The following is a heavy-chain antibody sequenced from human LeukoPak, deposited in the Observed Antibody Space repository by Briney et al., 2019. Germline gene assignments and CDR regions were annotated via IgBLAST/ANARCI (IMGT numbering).Heavy chain of an antibody. CDR1: GFTFSSYE. CDR2: ISSSGSTI. J-gene: IGHJ4*02. CDR3: ARPGIAALLGDY. Sequence: GGSLRLSCAASGFTFSSYEMNWVRQAPGKGLEWVSYISSSGSTIYYADSVKGRFTISRDNAKNSLYLQMNSLRAEDTAVYYCARPGIAALLGDYWGQGTLVTVSS. D-gene: IGHD6-13*01. V-gene: IGHV3-48*03.